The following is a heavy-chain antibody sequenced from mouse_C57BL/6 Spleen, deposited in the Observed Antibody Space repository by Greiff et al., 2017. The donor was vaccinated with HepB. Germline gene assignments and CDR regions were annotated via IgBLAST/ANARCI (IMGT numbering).Heavy chain of an antibody. CDR3: ARDGGGYFDV. D-gene: IGHD1-2*01. Sequence: QVQLQQPGAELVRPGSSVKLSCKASGYTFTSYWMDWVKQRPGQGLEWIGNIYPSDSETHYNQKFKDKATLTVDKSSSTAYMQLSSLTSEDSAVYYCARDGGGYFDVWGTGTTVTVSS. J-gene: IGHJ1*03. CDR2: IYPSDSET. CDR1: GYTFTSYW. V-gene: IGHV1-61*01.